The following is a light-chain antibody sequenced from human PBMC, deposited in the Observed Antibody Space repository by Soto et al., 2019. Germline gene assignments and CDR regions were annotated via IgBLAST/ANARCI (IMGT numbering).Light chain of an antibody. Sequence: IQMTRSTSSLYACVRDRVIITGRANQSISSYLNWYQQIPGKAPKLLIYAASSLQSGVPSRFSGSGSGTDFTLTISSLQPEDFATYYCQQSYSTPQTVGQGSNVDIK. CDR3: QQSYSTPQT. J-gene: IGKJ1*01. CDR2: AAS. V-gene: IGKV1-39*01. CDR1: QSISSY.